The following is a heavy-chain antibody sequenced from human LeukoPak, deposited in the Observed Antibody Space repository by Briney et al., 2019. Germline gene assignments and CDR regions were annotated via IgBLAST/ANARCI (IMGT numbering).Heavy chain of an antibody. V-gene: IGHV3-30*02. Sequence: GGTLRLSCAASGFTFSYYGFHWVRQAPGKGLGWVAFIRYDGSNKYYADSVKGRFTISRDNSKNTLYLQMNSLRAEDTAVYYCTKSFPSNYYDSSGYSYFDYWGQGTLVTVSS. CDR3: TKSFPSNYYDSSGYSYFDY. D-gene: IGHD3-22*01. CDR2: IRYDGSNK. J-gene: IGHJ4*02. CDR1: GFTFSYYG.